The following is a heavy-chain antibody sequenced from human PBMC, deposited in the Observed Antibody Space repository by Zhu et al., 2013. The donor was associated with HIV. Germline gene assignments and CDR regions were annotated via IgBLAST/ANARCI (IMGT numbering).Heavy chain of an antibody. CDR3: ARVGYSGYGGGFDI. CDR1: GYMFTGYY. CDR2: INPNSGDT. J-gene: IGHJ3*02. D-gene: IGHD5-12*01. Sequence: QVQLVQSGAEVKKPGASVKVSCKASGYMFTGYYIHWVRQAPGQGPEWMGWINPNSGDTNYAQKFQGRVTMTRDTSISTAYMEVSRLRSDDTAVYYCARVGYSGYGGGFDIWGQGTMVTVSS. V-gene: IGHV1-2*02.